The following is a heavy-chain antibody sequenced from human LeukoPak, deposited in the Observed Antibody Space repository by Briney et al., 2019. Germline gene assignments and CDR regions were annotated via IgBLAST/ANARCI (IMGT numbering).Heavy chain of an antibody. V-gene: IGHV3-49*03. D-gene: IGHD4-17*01. Sequence: AGGSLRLSCTASGFTFGDYAMSWFRRAPGKGLEWVGFIRSKAYGGTTEYAASVKGRFAISRDDSKSIAYLQMNSLKMADTAVYYCTRYDYGSYAFDYWGQGTLVTVSS. J-gene: IGHJ4*02. CDR2: IRSKAYGGTT. CDR1: GFTFGDYA. CDR3: TRYDYGSYAFDY.